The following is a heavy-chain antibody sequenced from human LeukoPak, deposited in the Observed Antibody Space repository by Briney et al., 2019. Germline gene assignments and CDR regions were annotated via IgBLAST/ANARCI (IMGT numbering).Heavy chain of an antibody. D-gene: IGHD3-9*01. V-gene: IGHV1-46*01. CDR2: INPSGGST. J-gene: IGHJ3*02. CDR3: AREEILTGYYTWGGAFDI. CDR1: GYTFTSYY. Sequence: GASVKVSCKASGYTFTSYYMHWVRQAPGQGLEWMVIINPSGGSTSYAQKFQGRVTMTRDTSTSTVYMELSSLRSEDTAVYYCAREEILTGYYTWGGAFDIWGQGTMVTVSS.